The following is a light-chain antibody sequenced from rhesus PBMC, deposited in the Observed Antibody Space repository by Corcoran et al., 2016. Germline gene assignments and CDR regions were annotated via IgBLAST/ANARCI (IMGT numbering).Light chain of an antibody. CDR1: QTVSST. CDR2: DTS. CDR3: RQYSNWPG. Sequence: EIVLTQSPSTLSLSPGERATLSCRASQTVSSTLAWYQQKPGQGPRLLIYDTSSRDTGIPDRFSGSGSGTDLHLTISNLDPEDVGICYCRQYSNWPGFGQGTKVEIK. V-gene: IGKV3-35*01. J-gene: IGKJ2*01.